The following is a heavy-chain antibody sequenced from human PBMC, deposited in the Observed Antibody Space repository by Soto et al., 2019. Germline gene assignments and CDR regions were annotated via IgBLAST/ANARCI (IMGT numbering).Heavy chain of an antibody. Sequence: QVQLVQSGAEVKKPGASVKVSCKASGYTFSDFYIHWVRQAPGQGLEWMGWINPNSGGTNYAQKFQGWVTMTRDTSTRTAYMQLSRLRSDDTAVYFCARCATLEYNNSSGNYYYFYYGMDVWGQGTTVTVSS. D-gene: IGHD6-6*01. J-gene: IGHJ6*02. CDR3: ARCATLEYNNSSGNYYYFYYGMDV. CDR2: INPNSGGT. V-gene: IGHV1-2*04. CDR1: GYTFSDFY.